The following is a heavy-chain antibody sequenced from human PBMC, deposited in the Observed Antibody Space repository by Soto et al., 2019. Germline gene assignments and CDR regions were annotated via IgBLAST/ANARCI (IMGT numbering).Heavy chain of an antibody. D-gene: IGHD6-19*01. Sequence: SQTLSLTCAISGDSVSSNSAAWNWIRQSPSRGLEWLGRTYYRSKWYNDYAVSVKSRITINPDTSKNQFSLQLNSVTPEDTAVYYCARGDRLIAVAGTVWFDPWGQGTLVTVSS. CDR1: GDSVSSNSAA. CDR2: TYYRSKWYN. J-gene: IGHJ5*02. CDR3: ARGDRLIAVAGTVWFDP. V-gene: IGHV6-1*01.